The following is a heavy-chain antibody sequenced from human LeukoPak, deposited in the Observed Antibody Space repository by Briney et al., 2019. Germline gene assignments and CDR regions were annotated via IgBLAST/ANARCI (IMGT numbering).Heavy chain of an antibody. V-gene: IGHV3-23*01. Sequence: GGSLRLSCAASGFTFSSYAMSWVRQAPGKGLEWVSAISGSGGSTYYADSVKGRFTISRDNSKNTVYLQMNSLRAEDTAVYYCARGGYAHYYGMDVWGQGTTVTVSS. CDR3: ARGGYAHYYGMDV. CDR1: GFTFSSYA. D-gene: IGHD5-18*01. CDR2: ISGSGGST. J-gene: IGHJ6*02.